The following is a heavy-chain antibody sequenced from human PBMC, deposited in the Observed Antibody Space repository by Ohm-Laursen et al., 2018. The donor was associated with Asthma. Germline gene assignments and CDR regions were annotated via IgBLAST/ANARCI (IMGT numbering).Heavy chain of an antibody. J-gene: IGHJ4*02. CDR1: GYSLSSNA. Sequence: APSVKVSCKASGYSLSSNAISWVRQAPGQRPEWMGWIYIRNTNYAPKFRDRITLSTDTSTNTAYMDLRSLRSDDTAVYYCVRDVVDRFDFWGQGSLVIVSS. V-gene: IGHV1-18*04. CDR2: IYIRNT. D-gene: IGHD2-21*01. CDR3: VRDVVDRFDF.